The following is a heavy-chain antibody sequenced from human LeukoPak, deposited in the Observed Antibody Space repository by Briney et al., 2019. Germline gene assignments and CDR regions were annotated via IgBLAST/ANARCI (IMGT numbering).Heavy chain of an antibody. V-gene: IGHV4-59*01. CDR3: ARVGGPGDYYFDH. J-gene: IGHJ4*02. CDR1: GGSISSYY. CDR2: IYYSGST. D-gene: IGHD3-10*01. Sequence: VKPSETLSLTCTVSGGSISSYYWSWIRQPPGKGLEWIGYIYYSGSTNYNPSLKSRVTISVDTSKNQFSLKLSSVTAADTAVYYCARVGGPGDYYFDHWGQGTLVTVSS.